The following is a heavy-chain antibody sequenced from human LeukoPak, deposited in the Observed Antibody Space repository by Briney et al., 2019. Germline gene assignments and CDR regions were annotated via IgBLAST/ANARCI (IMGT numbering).Heavy chain of an antibody. Sequence: ETLSLTCTVSGGSISSYYWSWVRQAPGKGLEWVSAISGSGGSTYYADSVKGRFTISRDNSKNTLYLQMNSLRAEDTAVYYCATLYYRYYYFDYWGQGTLVTVSS. CDR3: ATLYYRYYYFDY. J-gene: IGHJ4*02. D-gene: IGHD3-10*01. CDR2: ISGSGGST. CDR1: GGSISSYY. V-gene: IGHV3-23*01.